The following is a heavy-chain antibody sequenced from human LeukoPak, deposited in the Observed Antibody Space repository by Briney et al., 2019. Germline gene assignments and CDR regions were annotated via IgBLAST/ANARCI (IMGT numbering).Heavy chain of an antibody. CDR1: GFTSGSHA. J-gene: IGHJ6*01. CDR2: ISYDGSNK. V-gene: IGHV3-30-3*01. CDR3: ARDFSPYVGSYYGMDV. D-gene: IGHD3-10*02. Sequence: GGSLRLSCVASGFTSGSHAMHWVRQLPGKGLEWVAVISYDGSNKYYGDSVKGRFTIFRDNSKKTLFLQMNSLRAEDTAAYRCARDFSPYVGSYYGMDVWGQGTAVTVSS.